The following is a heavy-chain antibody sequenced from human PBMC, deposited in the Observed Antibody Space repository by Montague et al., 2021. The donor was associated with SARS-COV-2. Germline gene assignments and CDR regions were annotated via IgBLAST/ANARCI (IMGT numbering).Heavy chain of an antibody. J-gene: IGHJ4*02. CDR2: IYHTGST. D-gene: IGHD2-2*01. Sequence: SETLSLTCTVSGGSISGSHYYWGWIRQHPGKGLEWIGYIYHTGSTDYDPSLKSRLTISLDASKRDFSLDLSSVTAADTAVYYCVRFGFCSSTSYTAGICGSFDSWGQGTRVTVSS. CDR1: GGSISGSHYY. CDR3: VRFGFCSSTSYTAGICGSFDS. V-gene: IGHV4-39*07.